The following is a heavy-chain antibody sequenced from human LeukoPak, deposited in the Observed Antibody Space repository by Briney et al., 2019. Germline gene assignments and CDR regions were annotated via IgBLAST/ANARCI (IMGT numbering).Heavy chain of an antibody. J-gene: IGHJ4*02. D-gene: IGHD3-22*01. V-gene: IGHV1-69*05. CDR3: ASLDSSGYYSYY. Sequence: ASVKVSCKASGGTFSSYAISWVRQAPGQGLEWMGGIIPIFGTANYAQKFQGRVTITTDESTSTAYMELSSLRSEDTAVYYCASLDSSGYYSYYWGQGTLVTVSS. CDR2: IIPIFGTA. CDR1: GGTFSSYA.